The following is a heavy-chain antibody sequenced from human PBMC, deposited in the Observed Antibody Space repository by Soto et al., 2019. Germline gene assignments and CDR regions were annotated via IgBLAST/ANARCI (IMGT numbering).Heavy chain of an antibody. CDR2: NYYSGIT. D-gene: IGHD6-6*01. CDR1: GGSISRGGYY. CDR3: ARGSSIAGLYYGMDV. V-gene: IGHV4-31*03. J-gene: IGHJ6*02. Sequence: SETLSLTCTVSGGSISRGGYYWTWIRQHPGKGLEWIGYNYYSGITYYNPSLKSRVTISLDTSKNQFSLKLSSVTAADTAVYYCARGSSIAGLYYGMDVWGQGTTVT.